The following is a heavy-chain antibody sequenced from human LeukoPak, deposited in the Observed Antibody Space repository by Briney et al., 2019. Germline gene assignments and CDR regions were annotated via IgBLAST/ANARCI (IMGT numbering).Heavy chain of an antibody. CDR3: ARDLGEVGATDNWFDP. CDR1: GGSISSYY. CDR2: IYTSGST. V-gene: IGHV4-4*07. J-gene: IGHJ5*02. D-gene: IGHD1-26*01. Sequence: SETLSLTCTVSGGSISSYYWSWVRQPAGKGREWIGRIYTSGSTNYNPSLKSRVTMSVDTSKNQFSLKLSSVTAADTAVYYCARDLGEVGATDNWFDPWGQGTLVTVSS.